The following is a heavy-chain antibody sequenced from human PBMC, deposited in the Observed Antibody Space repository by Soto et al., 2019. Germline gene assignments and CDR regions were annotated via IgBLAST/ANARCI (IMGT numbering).Heavy chain of an antibody. CDR3: ARVYAYYFDY. V-gene: IGHV4-31*03. CDR2: IYYSGST. J-gene: IGHJ4*02. D-gene: IGHD2-8*01. Sequence: SETLSLTCTVSGGSISSGGYYWSWIRQHPGKGLEWIGYIYYSGSTYYNPSLKSRVTISVDTSKNQFSLKLSSVTAADTAVYYCARVYAYYFDYWGQGTLVTVSS. CDR1: GGSISSGGYY.